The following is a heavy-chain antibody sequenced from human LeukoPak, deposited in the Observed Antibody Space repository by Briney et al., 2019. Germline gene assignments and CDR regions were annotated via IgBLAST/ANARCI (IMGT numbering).Heavy chain of an antibody. D-gene: IGHD6-13*01. V-gene: IGHV3-7*03. Sequence: GGCLRLSCAASGFTFSNYWMSWVRQAPGKGLEWVANIKQDGSERNYVDSVKGRFTISRDNGKNSLYLQMISLRAEDTAVYYCARGWSGFEYWGQGTLVTVSS. CDR1: GFTFSNYW. J-gene: IGHJ4*02. CDR2: IKQDGSER. CDR3: ARGWSGFEY.